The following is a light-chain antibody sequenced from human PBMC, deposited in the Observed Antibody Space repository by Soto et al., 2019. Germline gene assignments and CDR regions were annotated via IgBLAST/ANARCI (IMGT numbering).Light chain of an antibody. Sequence: EIVMTQSPTTLSVSPGERATLSCRASQDIGTKLAWYQQKPAQSPRLVMYDTSTRATGFPARFSGSGSGTEFTLTISSLQSEDFAVYYCKQYKEWPPFTFGQGTRLDIK. V-gene: IGKV3-15*01. CDR2: DTS. J-gene: IGKJ5*01. CDR1: QDIGTK. CDR3: KQYKEWPPFT.